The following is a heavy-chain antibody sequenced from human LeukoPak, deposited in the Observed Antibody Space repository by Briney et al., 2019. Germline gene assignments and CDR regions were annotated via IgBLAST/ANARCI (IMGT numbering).Heavy chain of an antibody. CDR3: ARAKVQQLALDY. V-gene: IGHV3-21*01. CDR2: ISSSSSYI. Sequence: GGSLSLSCAASGFTFSSYSMNWVRQAPGKGLEWVSSISSSSSYIYYADSVKGRFTISRDNAKNSLYLQMNSLRAEDTAVYYCARAKVQQLALDYWGQGTLVTVSS. D-gene: IGHD6-6*01. J-gene: IGHJ4*02. CDR1: GFTFSSYS.